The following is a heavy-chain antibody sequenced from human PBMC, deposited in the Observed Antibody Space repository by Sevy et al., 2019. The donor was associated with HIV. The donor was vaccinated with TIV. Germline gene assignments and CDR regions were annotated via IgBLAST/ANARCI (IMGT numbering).Heavy chain of an antibody. V-gene: IGHV3-21*01. D-gene: IGHD3-22*01. CDR3: ARDSLRIGMVANYGMDV. CDR2: ISSNGNNI. J-gene: IGHJ6*02. Sequence: GGSLRLSCAASGFSFSNHNMNWVRQTPGKGLEWVSSISSNGNNIYYADSVKGRFTISRDKANNSLYLQINSLRPEDTALYYCARDSLRIGMVANYGMDVRGQGTTVTVSS. CDR1: GFSFSNHN.